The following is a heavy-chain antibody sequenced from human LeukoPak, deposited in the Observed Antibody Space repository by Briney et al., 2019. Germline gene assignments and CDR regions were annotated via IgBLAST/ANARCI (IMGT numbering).Heavy chain of an antibody. CDR2: IYPGDSDT. D-gene: IGHD3-10*01. Sequence: GESLKISCKGSGYSFSNYWIGWVRQMPGKGLEWMGIIYPGDSDTRYSPSFQGQVSISADKSISTAYLQWSSLKASGTAMYYCVRHIYGSGALRDYWGQGTLVTVSS. V-gene: IGHV5-51*01. CDR3: VRHIYGSGALRDY. J-gene: IGHJ4*02. CDR1: GYSFSNYW.